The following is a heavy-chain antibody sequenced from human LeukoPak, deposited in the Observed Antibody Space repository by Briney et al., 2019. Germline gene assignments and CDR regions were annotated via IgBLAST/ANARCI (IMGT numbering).Heavy chain of an antibody. CDR3: ARMYDILTAILDV. V-gene: IGHV1-69*06. D-gene: IGHD3-9*01. CDR1: GGTFSSYA. CDR2: IIPIFGTA. J-gene: IGHJ6*04. Sequence: SVKVSCKASGGTFSSYAISWVRQAPGQGLEWMGGIIPIFGTANYAQKFQGRVTITADKSTSTAYMELSSLRSEDTAVYYCARMYDILTAILDVWGKGTTVTVSS.